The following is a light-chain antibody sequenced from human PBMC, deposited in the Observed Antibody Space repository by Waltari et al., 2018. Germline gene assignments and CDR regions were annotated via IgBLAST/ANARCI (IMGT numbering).Light chain of an antibody. V-gene: IGLV2-11*01. J-gene: IGLJ2*01. CDR2: DVT. CDR3: CSYAGSYTHVV. Sequence: QSALTQPRSVSGSPGQSVTISCTGTSSDVGGYDYVSWYQHPPGKAPKLMICDVTKRPSGVPDRFSGSKSGNTASLTISGLQAEDEADYYCCSYAGSYTHVVFGGGTKLTV. CDR1: SSDVGGYDY.